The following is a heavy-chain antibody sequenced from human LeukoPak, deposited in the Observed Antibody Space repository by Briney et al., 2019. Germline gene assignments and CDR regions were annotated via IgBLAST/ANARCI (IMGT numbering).Heavy chain of an antibody. CDR1: GYTFTGYY. Sequence: GASVKVSCKASGYTFTGYYMHWVSQAPGQGLEWMGWINPNSGGTNYAQKFQGRVTMTRDTSISTAYMELSRLRSDDTAVYYCARARPGYYDSSGYGDYWGQGTLVTVSS. J-gene: IGHJ4*02. D-gene: IGHD3-22*01. CDR2: INPNSGGT. CDR3: ARARPGYYDSSGYGDY. V-gene: IGHV1-2*02.